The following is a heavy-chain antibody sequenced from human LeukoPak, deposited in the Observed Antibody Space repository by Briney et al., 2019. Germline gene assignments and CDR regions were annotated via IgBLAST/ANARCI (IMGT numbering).Heavy chain of an antibody. CDR1: GSSISSYY. CDR2: IYYSGST. J-gene: IGHJ6*03. CDR3: ARAPRNYDFFPTRGMDV. D-gene: IGHD3-3*01. V-gene: IGHV4-59*01. Sequence: SETLSLTCTVSGSSISSYYWSWIRQPPGKGREWIGYIYYSGSTNYNPSLKSRVTISVDTSKNQFSLKLSSVTAADTAVYYCARAPRNYDFFPTRGMDVWGKGTTVTVSS.